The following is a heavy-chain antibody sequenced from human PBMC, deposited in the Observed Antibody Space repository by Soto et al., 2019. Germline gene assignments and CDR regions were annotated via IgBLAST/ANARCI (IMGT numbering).Heavy chain of an antibody. Sequence: SETLSLTCAVHGGSFSCYYWSWIRQPPGKGLEWIGEINHSGSTNYNPSLKSRVTISVYTSKNQFPLNPSSVTAADTAVYYCGRGRYVLRFLEWRRGRFDYWGQGTLVTVSS. D-gene: IGHD3-3*01. V-gene: IGHV4-34*01. CDR1: GGSFSCYY. CDR3: GRGRYVLRFLEWRRGRFDY. J-gene: IGHJ4*02. CDR2: INHSGST.